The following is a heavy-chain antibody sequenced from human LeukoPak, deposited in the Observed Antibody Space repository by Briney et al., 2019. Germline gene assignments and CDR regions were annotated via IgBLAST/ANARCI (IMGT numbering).Heavy chain of an antibody. CDR3: ATDAAAAGTGWFDP. Sequence: ASVKVSCTVSGYTLTELSMHWVRQAPGKGLEWMGGFDPEDGETIYAQKFQGRVTMTEDTSTDTAYMELSSLRSEDTAVYYCATDAAAAGTGWFDPWGQGTLVTVSS. CDR1: GYTLTELS. D-gene: IGHD6-13*01. V-gene: IGHV1-24*01. CDR2: FDPEDGET. J-gene: IGHJ5*02.